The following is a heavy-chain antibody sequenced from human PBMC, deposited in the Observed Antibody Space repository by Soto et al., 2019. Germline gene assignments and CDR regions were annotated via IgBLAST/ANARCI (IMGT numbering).Heavy chain of an antibody. Sequence: QVQLVQSGAEVKKPGASVKVSCKASGYTFTNYAIHWVRQAPGQRLEWMGWINSGNGYTKYSQKFQGRVTITRDTPATTAYMELNSLRSEDTSVYYCARFLEWFHGMDVWGQGTTVTVS. CDR3: ARFLEWFHGMDV. CDR1: GYTFTNYA. V-gene: IGHV1-3*01. D-gene: IGHD3-3*01. J-gene: IGHJ6*02. CDR2: INSGNGYT.